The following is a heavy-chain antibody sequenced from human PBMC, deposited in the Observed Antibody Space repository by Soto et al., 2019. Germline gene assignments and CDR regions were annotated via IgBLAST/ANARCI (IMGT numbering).Heavy chain of an antibody. CDR1: GFTFNNYW. CDR3: ARGLSGYYAVDV. D-gene: IGHD6-13*01. J-gene: IGHJ6*02. Sequence: MQLVESGGGLVQPGGSLRLSCATSGFTFNNYWMHWVRQAPGKGLVWLSRVNSDESITNYADSVKGRFTISRDNARYTVYLQLNRLTTEDTAVYYCARGLSGYYAVDVWGQGATVTVSS. V-gene: IGHV3-74*01. CDR2: VNSDESIT.